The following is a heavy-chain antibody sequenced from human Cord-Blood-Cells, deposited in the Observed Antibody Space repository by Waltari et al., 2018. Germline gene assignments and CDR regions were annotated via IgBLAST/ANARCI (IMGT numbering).Heavy chain of an antibody. CDR2: IDWDDDK. CDR3: ARSLYYYDSSGQYYFDY. Sequence: QVTLRESGPALVKPTQTLTLPCTFSGFSLSTSGLCVSWIRQPPGKALEWLALIDWDDDKYYSTSLKTRLTISKDTSKNQVVLTMTNMDPVDTATYYCARSLYYYDSSGQYYFDYWGQGTLVTVSS. V-gene: IGHV2-70*01. CDR1: GFSLSTSGLC. D-gene: IGHD3-22*01. J-gene: IGHJ4*02.